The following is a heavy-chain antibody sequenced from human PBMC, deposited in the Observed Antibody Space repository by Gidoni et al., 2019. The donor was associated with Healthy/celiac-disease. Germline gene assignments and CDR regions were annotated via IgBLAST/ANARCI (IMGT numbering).Heavy chain of an antibody. CDR3: ARAITGYSSSWYRGGYYYYYYMDV. Sequence: QVQLQQCGAGLLKPSETLSLTCAVYGGSFSGYYWSWLRPPPGKGLEWIGEINHSGSTNYNPSLKSRVTISVDTSKNQFSLKLSSVTAADTAVYYCARAITGYSSSWYRGGYYYYYYMDVWGKGTTVTVSS. CDR2: INHSGST. CDR1: GGSFSGYY. V-gene: IGHV4-34*01. D-gene: IGHD6-13*01. J-gene: IGHJ6*03.